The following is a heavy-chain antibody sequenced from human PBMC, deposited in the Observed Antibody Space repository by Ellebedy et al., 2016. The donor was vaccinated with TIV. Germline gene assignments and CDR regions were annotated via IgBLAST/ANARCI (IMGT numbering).Heavy chain of an antibody. CDR2: INHSGST. Sequence: SETLSLTCAVYGESFSGYYCSWIRQPPGKGLEWIGEINHSGSTNYKPSLKSRVTISVDTSKNQFSLTLSSVTAADTAVYYCARLHVVPTYYYYMDVWGRGNTVTVSS. J-gene: IGHJ6*03. D-gene: IGHD2-21*01. CDR1: GESFSGYY. V-gene: IGHV4-34*01. CDR3: ARLHVVPTYYYYMDV.